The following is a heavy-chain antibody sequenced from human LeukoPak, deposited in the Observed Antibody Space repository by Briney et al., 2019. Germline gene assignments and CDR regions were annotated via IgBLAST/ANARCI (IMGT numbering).Heavy chain of an antibody. CDR1: GFTFTTYW. CDR2: INQDGTDK. Sequence: PGGSLRLSCAASGFTFTTYWMSWIRQAPGKGLEWVANINQDGTDKYYVDSVKGRFTSSRDNAQNSLYLQMSSLRVEDTAVYYCVTYSTGLYKGLEFWGQGTQVTVSS. CDR3: VTYSTGLYKGLEF. V-gene: IGHV3-7*03. D-gene: IGHD2-8*02. J-gene: IGHJ4*02.